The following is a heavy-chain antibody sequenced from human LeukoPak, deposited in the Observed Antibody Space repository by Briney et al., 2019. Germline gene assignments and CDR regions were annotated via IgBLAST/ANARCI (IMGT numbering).Heavy chain of an antibody. Sequence: PSETLSLTCAVYGGSFSGYYWSWIRQPPGKGLEWIGEINHSGSTNYNPSLESRVTISVDTSKNQFSLKLSSVTAADTAVYYCARSRGYWGQGTLVTVSS. D-gene: IGHD3-10*01. CDR2: INHSGST. V-gene: IGHV4-34*01. CDR3: ARSRGY. J-gene: IGHJ4*02. CDR1: GGSFSGYY.